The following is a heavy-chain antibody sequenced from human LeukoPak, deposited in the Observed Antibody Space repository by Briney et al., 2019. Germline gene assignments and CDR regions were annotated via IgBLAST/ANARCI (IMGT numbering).Heavy chain of an antibody. CDR1: GGSISSGGYY. CDR2: IYYSGST. Sequence: SETLSLTCTVSGGSISSGGYYWSWIRQHPGKGLEWIGYIYYSGSTYYNPSLRSRLTISGDTSKNQFSLKVSSVTAADTAVYYCAREFWSGSYSDKWGQGTLVTVSS. CDR3: AREFWSGSYSDK. D-gene: IGHD3-3*01. V-gene: IGHV4-31*03. J-gene: IGHJ4*02.